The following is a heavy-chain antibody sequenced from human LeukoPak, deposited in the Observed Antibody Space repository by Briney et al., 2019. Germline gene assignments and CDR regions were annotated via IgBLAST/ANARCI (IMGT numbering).Heavy chain of an antibody. CDR1: GFTFSSYA. V-gene: IGHV3-23*01. CDR2: ISGSGGST. D-gene: IGHD3-10*01. Sequence: GGSLRLSCAVSGFTFSSYAMSWVRQAPGKGLEWVSAISGSGGSTYYADSVKGRFTISRDNSKNTLYLQMNSLRAEDTAVYYCAKASGSGTYYKSPFDYWGQGTLVTVSS. J-gene: IGHJ4*02. CDR3: AKASGSGTYYKSPFDY.